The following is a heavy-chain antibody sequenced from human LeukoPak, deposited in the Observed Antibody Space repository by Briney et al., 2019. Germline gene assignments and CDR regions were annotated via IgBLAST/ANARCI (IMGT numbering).Heavy chain of an antibody. CDR3: ASRGGGYFDY. J-gene: IGHJ4*02. CDR2: IYYSGST. Sequence: SETLSLTCTVSGGSISSSSYYWGWIRQPSGKGLEWIGSIYYSGSTYYNPSLKSRVTISVDTSKNQFSLKLSSVTAADTAVYYCASRGGGYFDYWGQGTLVTVSS. D-gene: IGHD3-10*01. CDR1: GGSISSSSYY. V-gene: IGHV4-39*01.